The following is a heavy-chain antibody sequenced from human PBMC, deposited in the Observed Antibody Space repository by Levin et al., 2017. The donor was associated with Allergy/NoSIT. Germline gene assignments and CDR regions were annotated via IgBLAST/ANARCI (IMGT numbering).Heavy chain of an antibody. J-gene: IGHJ6*03. CDR1: GFTFSSYW. CDR3: ARASRSYYDIYYYYYMDV. Sequence: GESLKISCAASGFTFSSYWMHWVRQAPGKGLVWVSRINSDGSSTSYADSVKGRFTISRDNAKNTLYLQMNSLRAEDTAVYYCARASRSYYDIYYYYYMDVWGKGTTVTVSS. V-gene: IGHV3-74*01. CDR2: INSDGSST. D-gene: IGHD1-26*01.